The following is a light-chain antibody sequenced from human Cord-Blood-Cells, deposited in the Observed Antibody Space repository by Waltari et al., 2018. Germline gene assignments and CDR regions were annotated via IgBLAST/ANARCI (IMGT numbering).Light chain of an antibody. CDR3: CSYAGSSTV. CDR2: EGS. CDR1: SSDVGSYNL. J-gene: IGLJ2*01. V-gene: IGLV2-23*01. Sequence: SPGQSITISCTGTSSDVGSYNLVSWYQQHPGKAPKLMIYEGSKRPSGVSNRFSGSKSGNTASLTISGFQAEDEADYYCCSYAGSSTVFGGGTKLTVL.